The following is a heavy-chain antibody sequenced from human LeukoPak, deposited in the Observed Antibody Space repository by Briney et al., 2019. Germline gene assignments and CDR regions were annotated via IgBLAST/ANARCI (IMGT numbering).Heavy chain of an antibody. CDR3: ARGKIGYYYGNYDGF. D-gene: IGHD4-11*01. V-gene: IGHV3-48*04. J-gene: IGHJ4*02. CDR2: ISTMSDTK. Sequence: QPGGSLRLSCAASGFTFSSYDMNWVRQAPGKGLEWVSYISTMSDTKYYADSVKGRFTISRDNAKNLLYPQMSSLRGEDTAVYYCARGKIGYYYGNYDGFWGQGTLVSVSS. CDR1: GFTFSSYD.